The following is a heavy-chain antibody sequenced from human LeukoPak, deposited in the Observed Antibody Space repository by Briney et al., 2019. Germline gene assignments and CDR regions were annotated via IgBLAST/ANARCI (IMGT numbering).Heavy chain of an antibody. CDR3: ARGYYSGYYFFDGGLHFDY. Sequence: SETLSLTCPVSGGSISSYYWSWIRQPARKGLEWIGRIYTSGSTNYNPSLKSRVTMSVDTSKNQFSLKLSSVTAADTAVYYCARGYYSGYYFFDGGLHFDYWGQGTLVTVSS. J-gene: IGHJ4*02. V-gene: IGHV4-4*07. CDR2: IYTSGST. CDR1: GGSISSYY. D-gene: IGHD3-22*01.